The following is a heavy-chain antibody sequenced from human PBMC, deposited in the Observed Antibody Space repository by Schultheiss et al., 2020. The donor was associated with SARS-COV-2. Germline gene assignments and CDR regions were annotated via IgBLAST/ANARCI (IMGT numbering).Heavy chain of an antibody. V-gene: IGHV4-59*05. D-gene: IGHD6-25*01. J-gene: IGHJ4*02. Sequence: GSLRLSCAASGFTFSSNYMSWVRQAPGKGLEWIGSIYYSGSTYYNPSLKSRVTISVDTSKNQFSLKLSSVTAADTAVYYCASGGRYYFDYWGQGTLVTVSS. CDR1: GFTFSSNY. CDR2: IYYSGST. CDR3: ASGGRYYFDY.